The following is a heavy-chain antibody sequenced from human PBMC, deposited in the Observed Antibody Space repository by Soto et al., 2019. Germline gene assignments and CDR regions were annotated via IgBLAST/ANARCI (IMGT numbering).Heavy chain of an antibody. CDR2: ITHSGST. D-gene: IGHD3-16*02. Sequence: SETLSLTIAVYGGSISGYYWSWIRQPTGKELARIGKITHSGSTNYNPTIQSLITISVDTSKIQFSLKLISVTAADTAVYYCARGKLSDYVWGSYRYHLDYWGQGTVVTVSS. CDR3: ARGKLSDYVWGSYRYHLDY. CDR1: GGSISGYY. J-gene: IGHJ4*02. V-gene: IGHV4-34*01.